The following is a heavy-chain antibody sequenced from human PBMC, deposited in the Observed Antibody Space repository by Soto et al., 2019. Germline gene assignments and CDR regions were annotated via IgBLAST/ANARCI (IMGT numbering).Heavy chain of an antibody. CDR1: GFTFSNAW. D-gene: IGHD3-9*01. J-gene: IGHJ4*02. V-gene: IGHV3-15*01. CDR3: PTGPLRDDILTGYYAFDY. CDR2: IKSKTDGGTT. Sequence: EVQLVESGGGLVKPGGSLRLSCAASGFTFSNAWMSWVRQAPGKGPEWVGRIKSKTDGGTTDYAAPMKGRFTISRADSKNPLYLQMNSLKTEDTAVYYCPTGPLRDDILTGYYAFDYWGQGTLVTVSS.